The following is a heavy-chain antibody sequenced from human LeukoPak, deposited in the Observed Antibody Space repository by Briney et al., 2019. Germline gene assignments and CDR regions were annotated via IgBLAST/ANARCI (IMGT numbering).Heavy chain of an antibody. D-gene: IGHD3-3*01. J-gene: IGHJ4*02. CDR2: FSGSGGST. Sequence: PGGSLRLSCAASGCTFSTYAMSWVRQAPGKGLEWVSAFSGSGGSTYYAESVKGRFTISRDNSKNTLYLQMNSLRAEDTAVYYCAKAYFGVVIVFDYWGQGTLVTVSS. CDR1: GCTFSTYA. CDR3: AKAYFGVVIVFDY. V-gene: IGHV3-23*01.